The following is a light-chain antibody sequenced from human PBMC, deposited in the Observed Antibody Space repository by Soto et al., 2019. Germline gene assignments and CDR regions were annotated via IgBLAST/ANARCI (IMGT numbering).Light chain of an antibody. CDR2: EVS. CDR1: SSDVGDYKY. J-gene: IGLJ1*01. V-gene: IGLV2-14*01. CDR3: SSYTSSSTYV. Sequence: QSALTQPASVSGSPGQSMTISCTGASSDVGDYKYVSWFQQHPGKAPKLMIYEVSNRPSGVSNRFPGSKSGNTASLTISGLQAEEEADYYCSSYTSSSTYVFGNRTKVTVL.